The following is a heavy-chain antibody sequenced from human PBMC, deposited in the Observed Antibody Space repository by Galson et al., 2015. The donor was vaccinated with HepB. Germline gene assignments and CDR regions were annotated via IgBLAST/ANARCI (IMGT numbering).Heavy chain of an antibody. CDR1: GGSISSSSYY. D-gene: IGHD2-2*01. CDR2: FYYTGNT. V-gene: IGHV4-39*01. CDR3: ARHESESKTYAADN. Sequence: ETLSLTCTVSGGSISSSSYYWGWLRQPPGKGLEWIGSFYYTGNTHYNPSLQSRVTISGDTSKNQFSLKLNSVTAADTAVYYCARHESESKTYAADNWGQGTLVTVSS. J-gene: IGHJ4*02.